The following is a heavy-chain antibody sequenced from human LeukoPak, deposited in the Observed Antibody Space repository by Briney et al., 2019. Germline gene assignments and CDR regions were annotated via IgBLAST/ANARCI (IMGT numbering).Heavy chain of an antibody. CDR1: GFTFDDYA. CDR2: ISWDGGST. CDR3: AKGPKGYDFWSGYAPLGY. V-gene: IGHV3-43D*04. Sequence: GGSLRLSCAASGFTFDDYAMHWVRQAPGKGLEWVSLISWDGGSTYYADSVKGRFTISRDNSKNSLYLQMNSLRAEDTALYYCAKGPKGYDFWSGYAPLGYWGQGTPVTVSS. J-gene: IGHJ4*02. D-gene: IGHD3-3*01.